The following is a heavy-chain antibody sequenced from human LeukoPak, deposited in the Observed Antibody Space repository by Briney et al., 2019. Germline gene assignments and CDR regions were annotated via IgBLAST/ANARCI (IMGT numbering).Heavy chain of an antibody. Sequence: GGSLRLSCAASGFSFRSSWMSWVRQAPGKGLEWVADIKQDGSERYYVDSVKGRFTISTDNAKNSLFLQMNSLRAEDTAVYYCTWSGEADWGQGALVTVSS. V-gene: IGHV3-7*01. CDR1: GFSFRSSW. CDR3: TWSGEAD. D-gene: IGHD3-3*01. CDR2: IKQDGSER. J-gene: IGHJ4*02.